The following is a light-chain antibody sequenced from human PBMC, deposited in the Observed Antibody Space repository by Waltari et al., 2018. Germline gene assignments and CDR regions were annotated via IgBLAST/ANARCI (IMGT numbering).Light chain of an antibody. CDR2: KGN. V-gene: IGLV3-25*03. CDR3: QSADFSGRYVV. Sequence: YELTQAPSMSVSPGQAARITCSGDALPKQFAHWYQQKPGQAPLLVNYKGNRKPSGVPDRFSGSRSGKTITLNINGVQPDDEADYYCQSADFSGRYVVFGGGNKLTGL. J-gene: IGLJ2*01. CDR1: ALPKQF.